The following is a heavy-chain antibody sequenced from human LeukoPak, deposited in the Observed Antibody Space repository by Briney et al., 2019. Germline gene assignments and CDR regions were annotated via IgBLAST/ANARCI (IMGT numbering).Heavy chain of an antibody. V-gene: IGHV5-51*01. CDR2: IYPGDSDT. D-gene: IGHD3-22*01. CDR3: ARLEYYYDSSGYYGYYGMDV. CDR1: GYSFTSYW. Sequence: GESLKISCKGSGYSFTSYWIGWVRQMPGKGLEWMGIIYPGDSDTRYSPSFQGQVTISADKSISTAYLQWSSLKASDTAMYYCARLEYYYDSSGYYGYYGMDVWGQGTTVTVSS. J-gene: IGHJ6*02.